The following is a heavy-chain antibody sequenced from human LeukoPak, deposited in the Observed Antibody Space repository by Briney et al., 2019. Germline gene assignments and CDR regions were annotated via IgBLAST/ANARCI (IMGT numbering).Heavy chain of an antibody. J-gene: IGHJ2*01. D-gene: IGHD3-22*01. CDR1: GYSFTTDY. CDR2: IYPDDSDT. CDR3: ARHAPYDSSGYYYLHWYFDL. Sequence: GESLKISCKGSGYSFTTDYIGWVRQMPGKGLEWMGIIYPDDSDTTYSPSFQGQVTISADKSISTAYLQWSNLKASDTAMYYCARHAPYDSSGYYYLHWYFDLWGRGTLVTVSS. V-gene: IGHV5-51*01.